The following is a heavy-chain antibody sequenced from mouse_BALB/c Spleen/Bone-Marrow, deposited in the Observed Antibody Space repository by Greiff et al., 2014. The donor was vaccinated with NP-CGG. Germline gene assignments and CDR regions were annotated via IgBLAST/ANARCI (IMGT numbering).Heavy chain of an antibody. CDR3: ARAHYDYVLFDY. CDR2: IWASGST. J-gene: IGHJ2*01. D-gene: IGHD2-4*01. CDR1: GFSLTTYG. V-gene: IGHV2-9*02. Sequence: VKVVQSGPGLVAPSQSLSITCTVSGFSLTTYGVHWVRQPPGKGLEWLGVIWASGSTNYNSALMSRLSISKDNAKSQVFLKMNSLQTDDTAMYYCARAHYDYVLFDYWGQGTTLTVSS.